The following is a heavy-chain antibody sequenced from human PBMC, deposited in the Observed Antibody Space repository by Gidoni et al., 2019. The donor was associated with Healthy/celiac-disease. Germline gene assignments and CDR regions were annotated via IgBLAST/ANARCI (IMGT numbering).Heavy chain of an antibody. V-gene: IGHV3-20*04. CDR2: INWNGGST. D-gene: IGHD3-22*01. CDR3: AREDTHYYDSSGYQLFDY. Sequence: EVQLVESGGGVVRPGGSLRRSCAASGFTFDDYGMGGVRQAPGKGLEWVSGINWNGGSTGYADSVKGRFTISRDNAKNSLYLQMNSLRAEDTALYYCAREDTHYYDSSGYQLFDYWGQGTLVTVSS. CDR1: GFTFDDYG. J-gene: IGHJ4*02.